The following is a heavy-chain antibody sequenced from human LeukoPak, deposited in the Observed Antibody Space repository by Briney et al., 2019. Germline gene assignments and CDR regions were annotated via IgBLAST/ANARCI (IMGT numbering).Heavy chain of an antibody. CDR2: ISAYNGNT. V-gene: IGHV1-18*01. CDR1: GYTFTSYG. D-gene: IGHD6-19*01. Sequence: ASVKVSCKASGYTFTSYGISWVRQAPGQGLEWMGWISAYNGNTNYAQKLQGRVTMTTDTSTSTAYMELRSLRSDDTAVYYCARHRLWAVASRGFDYWGQGTLVTVSS. CDR3: ARHRLWAVASRGFDY. J-gene: IGHJ4*02.